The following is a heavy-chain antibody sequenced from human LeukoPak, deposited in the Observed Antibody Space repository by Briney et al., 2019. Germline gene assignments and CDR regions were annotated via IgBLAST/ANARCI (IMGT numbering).Heavy chain of an antibody. CDR2: IYYSGST. CDR1: GASICTAGYY. V-gene: IGHV4-39*01. CDR3: ASRQEHPTVAVAGGVIDY. J-gene: IGHJ4*02. Sequence: SETLSLTCAFSGASICTAGYYWTWIRQPPGKGLEWIGSIYYSGSTYYNPSLKSRVTISVDTSKNQFSLKLSSVTAADTAVYYCASRQEHPTVAVAGGVIDYWGQGTLVTVSS. D-gene: IGHD6-19*01.